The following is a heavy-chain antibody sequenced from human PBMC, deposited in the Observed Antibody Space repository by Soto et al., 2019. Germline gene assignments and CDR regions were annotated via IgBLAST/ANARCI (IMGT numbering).Heavy chain of an antibody. D-gene: IGHD3-10*01. CDR3: ARRSPMVRGVIKTPYNRFDP. V-gene: IGHV4-34*01. Sequence: SETLSLTCAVYGGSFSGYYWSWIRQPPGKGLEWIGEINHSGSTNYNPSLKSRVTISVDTSKNQFSLKLSSVTAADTAVYYCARRSPMVRGVIKTPYNRFDPWGQGTLVTVS. CDR1: GGSFSGYY. CDR2: INHSGST. J-gene: IGHJ5*02.